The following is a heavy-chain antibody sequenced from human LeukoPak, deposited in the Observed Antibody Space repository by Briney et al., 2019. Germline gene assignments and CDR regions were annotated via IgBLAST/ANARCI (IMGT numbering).Heavy chain of an antibody. CDR1: GFTFSNYG. Sequence: GGSLRLSCAASGFTFSNYGMHWVRQAPGKGLEWVAVISYDGSNEYYADSVKGRFAISRDSSKDTLFLQMNSLRAEDTAVYYCAKDRVPYCGGDCYSVIDPWGQGTLVTVSS. CDR3: AKDRVPYCGGDCYSVIDP. D-gene: IGHD2-21*02. V-gene: IGHV3-30*18. J-gene: IGHJ5*02. CDR2: ISYDGSNE.